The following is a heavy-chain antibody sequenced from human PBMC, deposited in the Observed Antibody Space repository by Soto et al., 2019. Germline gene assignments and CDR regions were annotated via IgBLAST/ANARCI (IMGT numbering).Heavy chain of an antibody. V-gene: IGHV3-23*01. CDR1: GFTFSSYA. Sequence: GGSLRLSCAASGFTFSSYAMSWVRQAPGKGLEWVSAISGSGGSTYYADSVKGRFTISRDNSKNTLYLQMNSLRAEDTAVYYCARIVVVPAAISNWFDPLGQGTLVTVSS. CDR3: ARIVVVPAAISNWFDP. D-gene: IGHD2-2*01. CDR2: ISGSGGST. J-gene: IGHJ5*02.